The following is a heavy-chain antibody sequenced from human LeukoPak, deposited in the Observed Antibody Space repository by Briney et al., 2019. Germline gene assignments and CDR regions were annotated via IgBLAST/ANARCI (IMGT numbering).Heavy chain of an antibody. CDR2: INYSGST. J-gene: IGHJ4*02. CDR1: DGSISSSDYH. CDR3: VRWTAGTTEDS. Sequence: SETLSLTCIVSDGSISSSDYHWGWIRQPPGKGLEWIRTINYSGSTYYNPSLKSRVTISVDTSKNQFSLKLSSVTAADTAVYYCVRWTAGTTEDSWGQGTLVTVSS. D-gene: IGHD1-1*01. V-gene: IGHV4-39*01.